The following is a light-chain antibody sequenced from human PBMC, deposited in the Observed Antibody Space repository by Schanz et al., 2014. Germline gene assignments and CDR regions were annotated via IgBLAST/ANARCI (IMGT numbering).Light chain of an antibody. J-gene: IGLJ1*01. V-gene: IGLV2-23*02. CDR2: DVS. Sequence: SVLTQPASVSGSPGQSITISCTGTSSDVGGYNYVSWYQQHPGKAPKLMIYDVSNRPSGVSNRFSGSKSGNTASLTISGLQAEDEADYYCCSYAGSSTYVFGTGTKLTVL. CDR3: CSYAGSSTYV. CDR1: SSDVGGYNY.